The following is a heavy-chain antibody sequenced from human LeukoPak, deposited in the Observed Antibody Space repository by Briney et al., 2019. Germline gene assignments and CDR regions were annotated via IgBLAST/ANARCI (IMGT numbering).Heavy chain of an antibody. CDR2: IYSGGST. J-gene: IGHJ5*02. CDR1: GFTVSSNY. D-gene: IGHD6-13*01. CDR3: ARELSRSSGNWFDP. V-gene: IGHV3-53*01. Sequence: GGSLRLSCAASGFTVSSNYMSWVRQAPGKGLEWASVIYSGGSTYYADSVKGRFTISRDNSKNTLYLQMNSLRAEDTAVYYCARELSRSSGNWFDPWGQGTLVTVSS.